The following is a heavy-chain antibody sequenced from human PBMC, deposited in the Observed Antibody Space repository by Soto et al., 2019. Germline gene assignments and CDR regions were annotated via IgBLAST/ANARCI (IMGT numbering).Heavy chain of an antibody. J-gene: IGHJ6*02. D-gene: IGHD3-9*01. CDR1: GYTFTNHG. V-gene: IGHV1-18*01. CDR3: ARAGYDTIFTAHPYGMDL. CDR2: ISAHTGKT. Sequence: SVEVSCKASGYTFTNHGFTWVRQAPGQGLEWMGWISAHTGKTNYAQKFQARVTMTTDTSTSTAYMELRSLTSGDTGVYYCARAGYDTIFTAHPYGMDLRGQGTTGAASS.